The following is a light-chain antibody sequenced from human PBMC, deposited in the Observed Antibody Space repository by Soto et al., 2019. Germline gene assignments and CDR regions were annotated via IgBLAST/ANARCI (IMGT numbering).Light chain of an antibody. CDR1: SSNIGSTYD. V-gene: IGLV1-40*01. J-gene: IGLJ1*01. CDR2: GNT. Sequence: QSVLTQPPSVSGAPGQRVTISCTGSSSNIGSTYDVQWYQQLPGTAPKLLIHGNTNRPSGVPDRFSGSKSGTSASLAITGLQADYEADYYGQSYVDSLSVHYVCGTGTKVTVL. CDR3: QSYVDSLSVHYV.